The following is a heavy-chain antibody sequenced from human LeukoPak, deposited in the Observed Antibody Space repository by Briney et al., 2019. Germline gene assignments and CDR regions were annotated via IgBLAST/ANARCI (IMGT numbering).Heavy chain of an antibody. V-gene: IGHV1-18*01. CDR1: GYTFTSYG. J-gene: IGHJ4*02. CDR2: ISAYNGNT. CDR3: ARDVGNSYGLYYFDY. D-gene: IGHD5-18*01. Sequence: GASVKVSCKASGYTFTSYGISWVRQAPGQGLEWMGWISAYNGNTNYAQKLQGRVTMTTDTSTSTAYMELRGLRSDDTAVYYCARDVGNSYGLYYFDYWGQGTLVTVSS.